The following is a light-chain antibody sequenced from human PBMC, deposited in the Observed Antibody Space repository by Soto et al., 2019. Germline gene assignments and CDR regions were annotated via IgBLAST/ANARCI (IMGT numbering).Light chain of an antibody. V-gene: IGKV3-11*01. CDR3: QQRSDWPVT. CDR2: DAS. CDR1: QSVSSY. Sequence: EIVLTQSPATLSLSPGERVTLSCRASQSVSSYLAWYQQKPGQAPRLLIYDASKRATGIPPRFSGRGSGTDFTLTISSLEPKHFAVYYCQQRSDWPVTFGPGTTVDFK. J-gene: IGKJ3*01.